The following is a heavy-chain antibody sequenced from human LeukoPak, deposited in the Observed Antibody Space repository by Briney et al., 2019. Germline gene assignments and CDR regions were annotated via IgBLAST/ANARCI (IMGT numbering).Heavy chain of an antibody. V-gene: IGHV3-33*01. CDR2: IWYDGSNK. Sequence: GGSLRLSCAASGFTFSSYGMHWVRQAPGKGLEWVAVIWYDGSNKYYADSVKGRFTTSRDNSKNTLYLQMNSLRAEDTAVYYCARDRGGDIPFDYWGQGTLVTVSS. CDR1: GFTFSSYG. CDR3: ARDRGGDIPFDY. D-gene: IGHD2-21*02. J-gene: IGHJ4*02.